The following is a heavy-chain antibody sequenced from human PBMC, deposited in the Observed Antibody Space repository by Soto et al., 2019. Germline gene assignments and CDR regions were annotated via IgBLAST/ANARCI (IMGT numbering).Heavy chain of an antibody. CDR2: ISAYNGNT. CDR3: AARIAAAATPDY. D-gene: IGHD6-13*01. V-gene: IGHV1-18*01. J-gene: IGHJ4*02. Sequence: QVQLVQSGAEVKKPGASVKVSCKASGYTFTSYGISWVRQAPGQGLEWMGWISAYNGNTNYAQKLQGRVTMTTDTSTRTAHMELRSLRSDDTAVYYCAARIAAAATPDYWGQGTLVTVSS. CDR1: GYTFTSYG.